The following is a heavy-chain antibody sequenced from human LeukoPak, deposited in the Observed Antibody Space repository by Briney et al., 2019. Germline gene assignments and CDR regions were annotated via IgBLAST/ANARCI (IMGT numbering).Heavy chain of an antibody. Sequence: SGPTLVNPTQTLTLTCTFSGFSLRTSGVGVGWIRQPPGKALEWLALIYWDDDKRYSPSLKSRLTITKDTSKNQVVLTMTNMDPVDTATYYCARIWFGELFGGAFDIWGQGTMVTVSS. CDR2: IYWDDDK. CDR3: ARIWFGELFGGAFDI. CDR1: GFSLRTSGVG. J-gene: IGHJ3*02. V-gene: IGHV2-5*02. D-gene: IGHD3-10*01.